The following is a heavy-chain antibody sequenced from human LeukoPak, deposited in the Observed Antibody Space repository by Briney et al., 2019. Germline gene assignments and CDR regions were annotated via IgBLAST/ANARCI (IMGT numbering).Heavy chain of an antibody. CDR1: GDSISSRVSY. J-gene: IGHJ4*02. CDR3: ATTRAYSSNWYYYDY. Sequence: PSETLSLTCTLSGDSISSRVSYWGWVRQPPGKGLEWLGSMYYSGSTYYNSSHKSRLTLSVDTSRNQFSLKLSSVTAADTAVYYCATTRAYSSNWYYYDYWGLGTLVTVSS. CDR2: MYYSGST. V-gene: IGHV4-39*01. D-gene: IGHD6-13*01.